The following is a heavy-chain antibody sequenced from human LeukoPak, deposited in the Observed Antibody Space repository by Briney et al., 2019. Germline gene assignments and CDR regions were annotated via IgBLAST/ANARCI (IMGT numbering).Heavy chain of an antibody. D-gene: IGHD5-24*01. CDR1: GFTFSSYG. J-gene: IGHJ4*02. V-gene: IGHV3-21*01. CDR3: AREVEMATNTLDY. CDR2: ISSSSSYI. Sequence: GGSLRLSCAASGFTFSSYGMSWVRQAPGKGLEWVSSISSSSSYIYYADSVKGRFTISRDNAKNSLYLQMNSLRAEDTAVYYCAREVEMATNTLDYWGQGTLVTVSS.